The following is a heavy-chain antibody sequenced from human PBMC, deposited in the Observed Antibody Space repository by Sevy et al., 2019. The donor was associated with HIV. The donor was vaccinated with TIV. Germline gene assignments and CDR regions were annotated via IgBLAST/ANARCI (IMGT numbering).Heavy chain of an antibody. CDR3: TPARGIGVVTAIHHDAFDI. CDR2: IKSKTDGGTT. J-gene: IGHJ3*02. CDR1: GFTFSNAW. D-gene: IGHD2-21*02. V-gene: IGHV3-15*01. Sequence: GGSLRLSCAASGFTFSNAWMSWVRQAPGKGLEWVGRIKSKTDGGTTDYAAPVKGSFTISMDDSKNTLYLQMNSLKTEDTAVYYCTPARGIGVVTAIHHDAFDIWGQGTMVTVSS.